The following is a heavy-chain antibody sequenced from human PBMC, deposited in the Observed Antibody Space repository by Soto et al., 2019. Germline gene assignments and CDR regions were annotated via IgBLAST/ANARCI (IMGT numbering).Heavy chain of an antibody. CDR2: ISYDGSNK. D-gene: IGHD6-13*01. CDR1: GFTFSSYA. Sequence: PGGSLRLSCAASGFTFSSYAMHWVRQAPGKGLEWVAVISYDGSNKYYADSVKGRFTISRDNSKNTLYLQMNSLRAEDTAVYYCARESYSSSWLDYWGQGTLVTVPS. CDR3: ARESYSSSWLDY. V-gene: IGHV3-30-3*01. J-gene: IGHJ4*02.